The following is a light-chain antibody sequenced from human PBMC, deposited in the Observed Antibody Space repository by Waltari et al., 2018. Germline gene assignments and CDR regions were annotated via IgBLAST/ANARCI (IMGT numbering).Light chain of an antibody. V-gene: IGKV1-5*03. CDR2: EAA. Sequence: DIQMTQSPSTLSASVGDRCIITCRASQSVNNGLAWYQQKTGRAPKLLIYEAARLRSGVPSRVSGGGSGTEFTLTISSLQPDDFATYYGLQYKTYSLFTFGPGTKVDIK. CDR1: QSVNNG. CDR3: LQYKTYSLFT. J-gene: IGKJ3*01.